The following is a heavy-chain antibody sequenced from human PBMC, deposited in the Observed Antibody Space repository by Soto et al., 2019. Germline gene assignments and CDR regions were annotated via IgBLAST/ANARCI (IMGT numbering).Heavy chain of an antibody. CDR2: FDPEDGET. V-gene: IGHV1-24*01. D-gene: IGHD3-3*01. CDR1: GYTLTELS. CDR3: AILRLGSGQYSSYYGLDV. J-gene: IGHJ6*02. Sequence: ASVKVSCKVSGYTLTELSMHWVRQAPGKGLEWMGGFDPEDGETIYAQQFQGRVTMTEDTSTDTAYMELSSLRSEDTAGYYCAILRLGSGQYSSYYGLDVWGQGTTVTVSS.